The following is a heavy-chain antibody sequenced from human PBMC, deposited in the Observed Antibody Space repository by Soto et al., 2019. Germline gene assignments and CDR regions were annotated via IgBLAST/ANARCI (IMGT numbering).Heavy chain of an antibody. Sequence: ASVKVSCKASGYTFTGYYMHWVRQAPGQGLEWMGWINPNSGGTNYAQKFQGWVTMTRDTSISTAYMELSRLRSDDTAVYYCARGGYYYGSGSYYKAYYSGMDVWGQGTTVTVSS. J-gene: IGHJ6*02. CDR1: GYTFTGYY. CDR3: ARGGYYYGSGSYYKAYYSGMDV. D-gene: IGHD3-10*01. V-gene: IGHV1-2*04. CDR2: INPNSGGT.